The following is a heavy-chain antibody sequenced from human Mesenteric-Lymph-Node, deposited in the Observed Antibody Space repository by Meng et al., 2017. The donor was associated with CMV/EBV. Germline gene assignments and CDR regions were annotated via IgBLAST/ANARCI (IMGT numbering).Heavy chain of an antibody. CDR1: GFTFSSYW. CDR3: ARTSSTSCYD. Sequence: GESLKISCAASGFTFSSYWMTWVRQAPGKGLEWVANIKQDGSEKYYVDSVKGRFTISRDNAKNSLYLQMNSLRAEDAAVYYCARTSSTSCYDWGQGIPVTVSS. CDR2: IKQDGSEK. V-gene: IGHV3-7*01. D-gene: IGHD2-2*01. J-gene: IGHJ4*02.